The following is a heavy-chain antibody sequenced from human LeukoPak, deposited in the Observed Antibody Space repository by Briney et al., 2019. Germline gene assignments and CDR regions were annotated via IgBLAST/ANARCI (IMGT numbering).Heavy chain of an antibody. J-gene: IGHJ4*02. CDR3: AAAEMATISY. Sequence: PGGSLRLSCAASGFTFSSYSMNWVRQAPGKGLEWVSSISSSSSYIYYADSVKGRFTISRDNSKNTLYLQMNSLRAEDTAVYYCAAAEMATISYWGQGTLVTVSS. CDR1: GFTFSSYS. V-gene: IGHV3-21*01. CDR2: ISSSSSYI. D-gene: IGHD5-24*01.